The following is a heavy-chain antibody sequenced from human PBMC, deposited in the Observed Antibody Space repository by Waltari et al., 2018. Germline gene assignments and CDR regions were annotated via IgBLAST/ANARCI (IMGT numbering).Heavy chain of an antibody. Sequence: QVQLQESGPSLLKPWETLSLMCTVAGGSISGVYLRWVRQPPGKGLDWIGYIYYTGSTNFNPSLKSRVPMSVDTSKNQFSLKLSSVTAADTAFYYCARGGGGDWEWFDPWGQGTLVTVSS. D-gene: IGHD2-21*02. J-gene: IGHJ5*02. CDR3: ARGGGGDWEWFDP. CDR2: IYYTGST. CDR1: GGSISGVY. V-gene: IGHV4-59*01.